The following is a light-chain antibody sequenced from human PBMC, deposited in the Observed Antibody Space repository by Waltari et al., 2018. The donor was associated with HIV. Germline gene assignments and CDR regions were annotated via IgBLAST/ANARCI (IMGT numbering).Light chain of an antibody. Sequence: QSALTQPRSVSGSPGQSVTTSCTGTSSAVGGYKYVSWYQQHPGKAPKLMIYEVTKRPSGVPDRFSGSKSGNPASLTISGLQAEDEADYFCCSYAGGYTLVFGGGTKLTVL. CDR3: CSYAGGYTLV. CDR2: EVT. V-gene: IGLV2-11*01. J-gene: IGLJ3*02. CDR1: SSAVGGYKY.